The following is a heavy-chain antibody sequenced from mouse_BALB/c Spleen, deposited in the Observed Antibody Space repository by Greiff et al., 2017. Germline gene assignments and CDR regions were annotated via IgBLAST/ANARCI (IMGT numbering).Heavy chain of an antibody. CDR2: ISTYYGDA. V-gene: IGHV1S137*01. J-gene: IGHJ4*01. D-gene: IGHD2-1*01. CDR3: ARSYGNYDYAMDY. Sequence: VQLQQSGAELVRPGVSVKISCKGSGYTFTVYAMHWVKQSHAKSLEWIGVISTYYGDASYNQKFKGKATMTVDKSSSTAYMELARLTSEDSAIYYCARSYGNYDYAMDYWGQGTSVTVSS. CDR1: GYTFTVYA.